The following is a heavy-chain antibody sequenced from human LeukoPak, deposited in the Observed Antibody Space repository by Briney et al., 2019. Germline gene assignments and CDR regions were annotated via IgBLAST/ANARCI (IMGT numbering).Heavy chain of an antibody. J-gene: IGHJ4*02. CDR2: IKQDGSEK. V-gene: IGHV3-7*01. Sequence: GGSLRLSCAASGFTISSYWMTWVRHAPGQGLEWVAEIKQDGSEKNYVDSVKGRFTISRDNAKNSLYLQMNDLRAEDMAVYYCARRRGSYCFDYWGQGTLVTVSS. CDR3: ARRRGSYCFDY. D-gene: IGHD1-26*01. CDR1: GFTISSYW.